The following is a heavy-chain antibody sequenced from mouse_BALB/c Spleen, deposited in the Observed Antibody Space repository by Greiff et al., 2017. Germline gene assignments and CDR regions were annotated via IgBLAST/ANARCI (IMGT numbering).Heavy chain of an antibody. CDR1: GFNIKDTY. CDR2: IDPANGNT. V-gene: IGHV14-3*02. J-gene: IGHJ4*01. Sequence: VQLKESGAELVKPGASVKLSCTASGFNIKDTYMHWVKQRPEQGLEWIGRIDPANGNTKYDPKFQGKATITADTSSNTAYLQLSSLTSEDTAVYYCARGLRLQWGQGTSVTVSS. D-gene: IGHD1-2*01. CDR3: ARGLRLQ.